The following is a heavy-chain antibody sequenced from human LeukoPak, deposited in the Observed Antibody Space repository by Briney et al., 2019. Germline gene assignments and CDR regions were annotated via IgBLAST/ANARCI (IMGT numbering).Heavy chain of an antibody. CDR3: ARDIRGYNYGWFDY. CDR2: TCYRAST. CDR1: GGSTNSYF. Sequence: PSETLSLPCTVSGGSTNSYFWTWIRQPPGKRLEWIRYTCYRASTKYDPSLRSRVTISLDTSKNQFSLNLSSVTAADTAVYYCARDIRGYNYGWFDYWGQGTLVTASS. J-gene: IGHJ4*02. V-gene: IGHV4-59*01. D-gene: IGHD5-18*01.